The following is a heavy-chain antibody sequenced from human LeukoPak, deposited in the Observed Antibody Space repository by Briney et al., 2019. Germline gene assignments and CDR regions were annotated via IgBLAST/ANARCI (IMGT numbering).Heavy chain of an antibody. D-gene: IGHD3-22*01. J-gene: IGHJ4*02. Sequence: GGSLRLSCAASGFTFSNAWMSWVRQAPGKGLEWVSTISGSGGNTYYADSVKGRFTISRDTSKNTLYLQMNSPRAEDTAVYYCAKDMYYDSSGPVFDYWGQGTLVTVSS. CDR1: GFTFSNAW. CDR2: ISGSGGNT. CDR3: AKDMYYDSSGPVFDY. V-gene: IGHV3-23*01.